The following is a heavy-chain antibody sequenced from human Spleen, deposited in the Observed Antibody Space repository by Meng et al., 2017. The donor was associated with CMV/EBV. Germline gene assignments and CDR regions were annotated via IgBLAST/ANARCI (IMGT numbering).Heavy chain of an antibody. CDR2: INSSGGTT. J-gene: IGHJ6*02. CDR1: GNTFIRYN. D-gene: IGHD3-16*01. V-gene: IGHV1-46*01. Sequence: ASVKVSCKASGNTFIRYNMYWVRQAPGQGLEWMGMINSSGGTTTYAQKFQGRVTITADKSTSTAYVQLSSLRPEDTAVYYCARDPGVMVNYGMDLWGQGTTVTVSS. CDR3: ARDPGVMVNYGMDL.